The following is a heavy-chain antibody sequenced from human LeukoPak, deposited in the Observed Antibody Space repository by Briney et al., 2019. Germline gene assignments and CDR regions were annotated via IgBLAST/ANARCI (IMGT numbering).Heavy chain of an antibody. Sequence: RPSETLSLTCTVSGGSISSYYWSWIRQPAGKGLEWIGRIYSSGSTNYNPSLKSRVTISVDTSKNQFSLKLSSVTAADTAVYYCARYEAVAGVFDYWGQGTLVTVSS. D-gene: IGHD6-19*01. V-gene: IGHV4-4*07. CDR1: GGSISSYY. J-gene: IGHJ4*02. CDR3: ARYEAVAGVFDY. CDR2: IYSSGST.